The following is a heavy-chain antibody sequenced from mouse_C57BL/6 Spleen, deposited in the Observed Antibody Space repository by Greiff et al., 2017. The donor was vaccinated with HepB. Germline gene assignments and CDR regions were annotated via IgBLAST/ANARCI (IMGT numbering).Heavy chain of an antibody. CDR3: ARPYYDYAWFAY. CDR1: GYAFSSYW. D-gene: IGHD2-4*01. V-gene: IGHV1-80*01. CDR2: IYPGDGDT. Sequence: QVQLKESGAELVKPGASVKISCKASGYAFSSYWMNWVKQRPGKGLEWIGQIYPGDGDTNYNGKFKGKATLTADKSSSTAYMQLSSLTSEDSAVYFCARPYYDYAWFAYWGQGTLVTVSA. J-gene: IGHJ3*01.